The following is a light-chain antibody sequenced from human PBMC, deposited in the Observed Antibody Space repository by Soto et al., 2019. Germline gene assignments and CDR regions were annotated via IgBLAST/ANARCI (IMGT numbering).Light chain of an antibody. CDR2: GAS. J-gene: IGKJ1*01. V-gene: IGKV1-27*01. CDR1: QGISNF. CDR3: QKYHSAPPT. Sequence: DIQLTQSPSSLSASVGDRVTITCRASQGISNFVAWYQQKPGKVPKLLIFGASTLQSGGPPRFSGSGSGTEFTLSISSLQPEDVGTFYCQKYHSAPPTFGHGTRVEIQ.